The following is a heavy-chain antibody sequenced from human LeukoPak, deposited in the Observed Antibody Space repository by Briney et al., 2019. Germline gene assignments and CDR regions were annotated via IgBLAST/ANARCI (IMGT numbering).Heavy chain of an antibody. CDR2: IYTSGTT. J-gene: IGHJ3*02. CDR3: ARDSPVFGVVSDHFDI. D-gene: IGHD3-3*01. CDR1: GDSMSTYY. Sequence: PSETLSLTCTVSGDSMSTYYWSWIRQPAGKGLEWNGRIYTSGTTNYNPSLKSRVTISVDTSNNQLSLKLSSMTAADTAVYYCARDSPVFGVVSDHFDIWGQGTMVSVSS. V-gene: IGHV4-4*07.